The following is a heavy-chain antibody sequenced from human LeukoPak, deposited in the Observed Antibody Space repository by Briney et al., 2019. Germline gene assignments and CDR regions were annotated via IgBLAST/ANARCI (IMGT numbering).Heavy chain of an antibody. V-gene: IGHV3-53*01. J-gene: IGHJ4*02. CDR1: GFTINNIY. CDR2: ISADGTP. D-gene: IGHD5-12*01. Sequence: PGGSLRLSCEASGFTINNIYMHWIRQAPGKGLEWVSVISADGTPRYADSVKGRFTMSRDSPKNTLFLQMNNLRADDTAVYYCVRGRGYITDFWGQGTLVTVSS. CDR3: VRGRGYITDF.